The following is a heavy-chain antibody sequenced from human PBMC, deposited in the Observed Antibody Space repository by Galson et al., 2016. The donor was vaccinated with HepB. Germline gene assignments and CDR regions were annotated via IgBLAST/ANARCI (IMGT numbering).Heavy chain of an antibody. Sequence: SLRLSCAASGFTFSTHAMHWVRQAPGKGLEWVAAISIDGSSKYYADSVMGRFTISRDNSKDTLYLQMNSLRTEDTAVYHCARDPDKWNFRTIDHWGQGTLVTVSS. D-gene: IGHD1-7*01. CDR3: ARDPDKWNFRTIDH. J-gene: IGHJ4*02. V-gene: IGHV3-30-3*01. CDR1: GFTFSTHA. CDR2: ISIDGSSK.